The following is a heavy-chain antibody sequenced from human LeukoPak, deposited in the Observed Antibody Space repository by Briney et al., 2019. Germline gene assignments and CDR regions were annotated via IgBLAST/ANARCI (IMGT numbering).Heavy chain of an antibody. J-gene: IGHJ4*02. CDR1: GFTFSSYG. CDR2: IWYDGSNK. CDR3: ASSTLCGAQDY. D-gene: IGHD4-17*01. V-gene: IGHV3-33*01. Sequence: GRSLRLSCAASGFTFSSYGMHWVRQAPGKGLEWVAVIWYDGSNKYYAGSVKGRFTISRDNSKNTLYLQMNSLRAEDTAVYYCASSTLCGAQDYWGQGTLVTVPS.